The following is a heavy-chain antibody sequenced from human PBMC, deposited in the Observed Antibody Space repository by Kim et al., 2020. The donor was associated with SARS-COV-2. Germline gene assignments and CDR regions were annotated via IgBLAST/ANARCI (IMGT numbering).Heavy chain of an antibody. CDR1: GGSFSGYY. V-gene: IGHV4-34*01. D-gene: IGHD3-10*01. J-gene: IGHJ5*02. CDR3: ARGTSRITMVRGVTRGPRGWFDP. CDR2: INHSGST. Sequence: SETLSLTCAVYGGSFSGYYWSWIRQPPGKGLEWIGEINHSGSTNYNPSLKSRVTISVDTSKNQFSLKLSSVTAADTAVYYCARGTSRITMVRGVTRGPRGWFDPWGQGTLVTVSS.